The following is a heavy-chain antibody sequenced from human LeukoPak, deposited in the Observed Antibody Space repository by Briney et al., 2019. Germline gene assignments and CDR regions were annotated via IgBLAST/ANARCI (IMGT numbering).Heavy chain of an antibody. CDR3: ASPTSELGAFDI. J-gene: IGHJ3*02. CDR2: IYTSGST. CDR1: GGSISSYY. V-gene: IGHV4-4*07. Sequence: KPTQSLSLTDTETGGSISSYYWSWIRQPDGKRLKWIGRIYTSGSTNYNPSLKSRVTMSVDTSKNQFSLKLSSVTAADTAVYYCASPTSELGAFDIWGQGTMVTVSS. D-gene: IGHD2-2*01.